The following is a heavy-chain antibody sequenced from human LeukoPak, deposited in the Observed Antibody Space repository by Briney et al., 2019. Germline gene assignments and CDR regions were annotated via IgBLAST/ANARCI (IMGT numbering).Heavy chain of an antibody. CDR1: GSTVSSDY. J-gene: IGHJ4*02. CDR3: ARHDYAEY. V-gene: IGHV3-53*01. Sequence: GGPLRLSCAASGSTVSSDYMTWARQAPGRGLEWASVIDTDGATHYADSVKGRFTISRDKSTNTLYLQMDSLRAEDTAVYYCARHDYAEYWGQGTLVTVSS. CDR2: IDTDGAT.